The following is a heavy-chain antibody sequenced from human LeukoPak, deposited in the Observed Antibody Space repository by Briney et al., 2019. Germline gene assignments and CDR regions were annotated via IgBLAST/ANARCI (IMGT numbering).Heavy chain of an antibody. CDR3: ARYGHSPFFDY. J-gene: IGHJ4*02. CDR2: INPNSGGT. CDR1: GYTFTGYY. Sequence: GASVKVSCKASGYTFTGYYMHWVRQAPGQGLEWMGWINPNSGGTNYAQKFRGRVTMTRDTSISTAYMELSSLRSEDTAVYFCARYGHSPFFDYWGQGTLVIVSS. D-gene: IGHD4-17*01. V-gene: IGHV1-2*02.